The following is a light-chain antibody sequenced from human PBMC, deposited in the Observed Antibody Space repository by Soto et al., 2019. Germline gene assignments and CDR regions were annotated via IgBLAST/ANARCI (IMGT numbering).Light chain of an antibody. CDR2: EVN. CDR1: RSDVGDYRY. J-gene: IGLJ1*01. Sequence: QSALTQPASVSGSPGQSITISCTGTRSDVGDYRYVSWYQQHPGKAPKLMIYEVNNRPSGVSNRFSGSKSGNTASLTISGLQAEDEADYYCSSYTRSSVPYVFGTGTKLTVL. V-gene: IGLV2-14*01. CDR3: SSYTRSSVPYV.